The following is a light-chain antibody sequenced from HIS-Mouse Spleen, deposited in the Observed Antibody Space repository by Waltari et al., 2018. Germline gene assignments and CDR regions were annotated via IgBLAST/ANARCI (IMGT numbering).Light chain of an antibody. CDR3: QQRSNWRIT. J-gene: IGKJ5*01. V-gene: IGKV3-11*01. Sequence: EIVLTQSPATLSLSPGDRATLSCRASQRVSRYLAWYQQKPGQAPRLLIYDASNRATGIPARFSGSGSGTDFTLTISSLEPEDFAVYYCQQRSNWRITFGQGTRLEIK. CDR2: DAS. CDR1: QRVSRY.